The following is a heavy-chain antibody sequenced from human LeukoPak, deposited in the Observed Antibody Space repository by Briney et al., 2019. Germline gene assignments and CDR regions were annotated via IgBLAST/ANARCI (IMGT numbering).Heavy chain of an antibody. Sequence: SETLSLTCAVSGGSISSGGYSWSWIRQPPGKGLEWIGYIYHSGSTYYNPSLKSRVTISVDRSKNQFSLKLSSVTAAGTAVYYCARVREHYCSGGSCYYFDYWGQGTLVTVSS. V-gene: IGHV4-30-2*01. CDR1: GGSISSGGYS. D-gene: IGHD2-15*01. CDR2: IYHSGST. J-gene: IGHJ4*02. CDR3: ARVREHYCSGGSCYYFDY.